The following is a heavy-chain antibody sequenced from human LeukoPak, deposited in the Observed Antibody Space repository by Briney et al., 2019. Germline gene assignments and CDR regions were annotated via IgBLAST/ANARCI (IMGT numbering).Heavy chain of an antibody. CDR1: GYTFTSYY. J-gene: IGHJ5*02. CDR2: INPSGGSI. CDR3: ARFCSGGGCYHNWFDP. V-gene: IGHV1-46*01. Sequence: ASVKVSCKASGYTFTSYYMHWVRQAPGQGLEWMGIINPSGGSISYAQKLQDRVTMTTDTATNTAYMELRSLRSDDTAVYHCARFCSGGGCYHNWFDPWGQGTLATVSS. D-gene: IGHD2-15*01.